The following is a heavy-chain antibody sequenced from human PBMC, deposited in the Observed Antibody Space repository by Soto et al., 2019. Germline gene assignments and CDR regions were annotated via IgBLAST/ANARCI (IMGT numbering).Heavy chain of an antibody. CDR2: ISGSGAST. J-gene: IGHJ4*02. CDR3: AKDVDYSNDNTFDY. V-gene: IGHV3-23*01. D-gene: IGHD4-4*01. Sequence: PGGSLRLSCAASGFTFSSAAMNWVRQAPGKGLEWVSAISGSGASTYYADSVKGRFTISRDNSKNTLYLQMNSLRAEDTAVYYCAKDVDYSNDNTFDYWGQGTLVTVSS. CDR1: GFTFSSAA.